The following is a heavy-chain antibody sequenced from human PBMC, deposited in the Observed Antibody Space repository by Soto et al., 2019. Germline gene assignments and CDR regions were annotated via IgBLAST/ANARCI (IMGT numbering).Heavy chain of an antibody. V-gene: IGHV5-51*01. CDR3: ARNSLTGYYNYYYSMDV. J-gene: IGHJ6*02. CDR2: IYPDDSDT. CDR1: VYSFSSYW. D-gene: IGHD3-9*01. Sequence: GESLKISCKSSVYSFSSYWIAWVRLMPGKGLEWMVSIYPDDSDTKYSPSFQGQVTISADKSISAAYLQWSSLKASDTAIYYCARNSLTGYYNYYYSMDVWGQGTTVTVSS.